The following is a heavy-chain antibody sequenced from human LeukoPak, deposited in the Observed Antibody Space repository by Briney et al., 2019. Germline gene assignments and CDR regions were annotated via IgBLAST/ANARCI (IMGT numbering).Heavy chain of an antibody. CDR1: GFTVSSNY. D-gene: IGHD2-8*01. J-gene: IGHJ4*02. Sequence: GGSLRLSCAASGFTVSSNYMNWVRQAPGKGLGWVSSVSNSGDYIHYADSVKGRFTISRDNSKNSLYLQMNSLRAEDTAVYYCARALIGYYFDYWGQGTLVTVSS. V-gene: IGHV3-21*06. CDR2: VSNSGDYI. CDR3: ARALIGYYFDY.